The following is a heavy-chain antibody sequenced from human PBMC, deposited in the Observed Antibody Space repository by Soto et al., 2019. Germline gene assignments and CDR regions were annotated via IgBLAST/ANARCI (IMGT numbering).Heavy chain of an antibody. J-gene: IGHJ4*02. CDR1: GDSVTTGSYY. CDR2: IYYSGST. Sequence: LSLTCTVSGDSVTTGSYYWSWIRQPPGKGLEWIGYIYYSGSTNYNPSLKSRATIYTDTSGRHFSLNLTSVTADDTAVYFCAKRDYAFDSWGQGTLVTVSS. D-gene: IGHD4-17*01. V-gene: IGHV4-61*01. CDR3: AKRDYAFDS.